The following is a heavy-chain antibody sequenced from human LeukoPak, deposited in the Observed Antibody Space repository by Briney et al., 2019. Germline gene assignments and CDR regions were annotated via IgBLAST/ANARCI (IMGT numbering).Heavy chain of an antibody. D-gene: IGHD4-23*01. V-gene: IGHV3-74*01. Sequence: GGSLRLSCAASGFTFSTYWMHWVRQAPGKGLVWVSRIASDGSSTTYADSVKGRFSISRDNAKNTLYLQMNSLRVEDTAVYYCARGRPHGNDYWGQGTLVTVSS. CDR3: ARGRPHGNDY. CDR1: GFTFSTYW. J-gene: IGHJ4*02. CDR2: IASDGSST.